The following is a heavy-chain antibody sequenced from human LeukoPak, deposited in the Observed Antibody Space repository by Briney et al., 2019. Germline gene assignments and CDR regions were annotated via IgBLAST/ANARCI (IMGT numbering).Heavy chain of an antibody. CDR3: ARDRITMVRGVRSPDY. CDR1: GYTFTGYY. Sequence: ASVKVSCKASGYTFTGYYMHWVRQARGQGLEWMGWINPNSGGTNYAQKFQGRVTMTRDTSISTAYMELSRLRSDDTAVYYCARDRITMVRGVRSPDYWGQGTLVTVSS. J-gene: IGHJ4*02. CDR2: INPNSGGT. D-gene: IGHD3-10*01. V-gene: IGHV1-2*02.